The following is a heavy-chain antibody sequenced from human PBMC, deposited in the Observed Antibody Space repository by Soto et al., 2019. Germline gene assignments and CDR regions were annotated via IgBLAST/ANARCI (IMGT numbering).Heavy chain of an antibody. Sequence: QVQLVQSGAEMRKPGASVKVSCKASGYTFSGYYMHWVRQAPGQGHEWMGLINPNTDVTNYAQRFQGRVTMTRDTSITTAYMELSRLRSDDTAVYYCARDLWGNWNHIDAFDIWGPGTTVTVSS. CDR3: ARDLWGNWNHIDAFDI. D-gene: IGHD1-20*01. V-gene: IGHV1-2*02. CDR2: INPNTDVT. CDR1: GYTFSGYY. J-gene: IGHJ3*02.